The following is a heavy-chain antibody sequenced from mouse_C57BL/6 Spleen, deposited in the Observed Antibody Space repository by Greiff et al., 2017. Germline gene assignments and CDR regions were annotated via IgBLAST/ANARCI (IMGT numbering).Heavy chain of an antibody. V-gene: IGHV1-50*01. CDR2: IDPSDSYT. CDR3: ARRYYGNYLDY. Sequence: QVQLQQPGAELVKPGASVKLSCKASGYTFTSYWMQWVKQRPGQGLAWIGEIDPSDSYTNYNQKFKGKATLTVDTSSSTAYMQLSSLTSEDSAVYYCARRYYGNYLDYWGKGTTLTVSS. CDR1: GYTFTSYW. D-gene: IGHD2-1*01. J-gene: IGHJ2*01.